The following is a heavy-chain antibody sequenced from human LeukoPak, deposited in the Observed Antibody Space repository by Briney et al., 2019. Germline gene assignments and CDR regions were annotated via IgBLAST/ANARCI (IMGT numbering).Heavy chain of an antibody. CDR2: IIPSFGTA. Sequence: GASVKVSCKASGGTFSIYAISWVRQAPGQGLEWMGGIIPSFGTANYAQKFQGRVTITADESTSTAYMELSSLRSEDTAVYYCARDLAQVAGTDYWGQGTLVTVSS. CDR3: ARDLAQVAGTDY. CDR1: GGTFSIYA. J-gene: IGHJ4*02. V-gene: IGHV1-69*01. D-gene: IGHD6-19*01.